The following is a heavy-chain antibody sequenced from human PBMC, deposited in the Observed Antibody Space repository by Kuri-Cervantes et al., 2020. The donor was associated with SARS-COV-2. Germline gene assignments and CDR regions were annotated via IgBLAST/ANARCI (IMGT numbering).Heavy chain of an antibody. V-gene: IGHV1-8*01. D-gene: IGHD1-26*01. CDR2: VKTNSGNT. Sequence: ASVKVSCKAPETTFPNYDINWVRQATGQGLEWMGMVKTNSGNTLYAQIFQGRVTMTRDTSTSTVYMELRSLRSDDTAVYYCARDTQWELPLDYWGQGTLVTVSS. CDR1: ETTFPNYD. J-gene: IGHJ4*02. CDR3: ARDTQWELPLDY.